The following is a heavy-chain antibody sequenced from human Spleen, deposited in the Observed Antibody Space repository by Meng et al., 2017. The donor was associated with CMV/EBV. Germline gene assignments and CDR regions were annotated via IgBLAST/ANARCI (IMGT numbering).Heavy chain of an antibody. Sequence: SVKVSCKASGGTFNSYAISWVRQAPGQGLEWMGGIIPIFGAADYAQKFQGRVTITTDESTSTVYMELSSLRSEDTAVYYCATTTILITPYKYHPMDVRGQGTTVTVSS. D-gene: IGHD5-24*01. V-gene: IGHV1-69*05. CDR1: GGTFNSYA. CDR3: ATTTILITPYKYHPMDV. J-gene: IGHJ6*02. CDR2: IIPIFGAA.